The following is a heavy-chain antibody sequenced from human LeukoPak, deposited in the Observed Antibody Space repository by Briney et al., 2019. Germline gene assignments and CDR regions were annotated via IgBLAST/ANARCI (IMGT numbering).Heavy chain of an antibody. J-gene: IGHJ5*02. CDR1: GYTFTSYG. V-gene: IGHV1-18*01. D-gene: IGHD3-22*01. CDR3: ARVYYDSSGYYDLPSWFDP. CDR2: ISAYNGNT. Sequence: ASVKVSCKASGYTFTSYGTSWVRQAPGQGLEWMGWISAYNGNTNYAQKLQGRVTMTTDTSTSTAYMELRSLRSDDTAVYYCARVYYDSSGYYDLPSWFDPWGQGTLVTVSS.